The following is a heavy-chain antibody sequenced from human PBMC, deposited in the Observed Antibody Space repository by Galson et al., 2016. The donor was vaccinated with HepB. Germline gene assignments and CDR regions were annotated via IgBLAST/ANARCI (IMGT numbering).Heavy chain of an antibody. CDR1: GFTFSRYA. CDR2: ISSNGGTT. Sequence: SLRLSCAASGFTFSRYALNWVRQAPGKGLEYVSAISSNGGTTYYADSVKGRFTISSDNFKKPLYLQMSSLRAEDTAVYYCVKDFDYVWGSFRFHTNYFFDYWCQGTLVTVSS. D-gene: IGHD3-16*02. V-gene: IGHV3-64D*06. CDR3: VKDFDYVWGSFRFHTNYFFDY. J-gene: IGHJ4*02.